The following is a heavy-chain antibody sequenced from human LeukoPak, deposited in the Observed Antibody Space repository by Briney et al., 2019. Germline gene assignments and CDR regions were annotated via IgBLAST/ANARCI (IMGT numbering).Heavy chain of an antibody. Sequence: PGGSLRLSCSASGCCFSSYPMHWVRQAPGKGLEFVSAITINGGNTYYADSVKGRFTISRDNAKNSLYLQMNSLRDEDTAVYYCASGSTYYYDSSGYWFDPWGQGTLVTVSS. CDR2: ITINGGNT. CDR3: ASGSTYYYDSSGYWFDP. J-gene: IGHJ5*02. V-gene: IGHV3-64*04. D-gene: IGHD3-22*01. CDR1: GCCFSSYP.